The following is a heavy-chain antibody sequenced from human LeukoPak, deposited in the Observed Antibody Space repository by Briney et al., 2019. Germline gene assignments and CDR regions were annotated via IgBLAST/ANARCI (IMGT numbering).Heavy chain of an antibody. J-gene: IGHJ4*02. V-gene: IGHV3-23*01. CDR2: ISGGSGTT. CDR3: AKSRAVFDSSSNYLYFDS. D-gene: IGHD6-13*01. CDR1: GFTFSSYA. Sequence: GGSLRLSCAASGFTFSSYALTWVRQAPGGGLQWVSTISGGSGTTYYADSVKGRFTISRDNSKNTLYLQMNSLRAEDTAVYYCAKSRAVFDSSSNYLYFDSLGQGTLVTVSS.